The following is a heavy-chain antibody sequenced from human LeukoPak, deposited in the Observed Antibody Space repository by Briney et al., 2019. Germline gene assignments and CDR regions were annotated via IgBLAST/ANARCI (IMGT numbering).Heavy chain of an antibody. CDR3: ASLYYYDSSGYYYNY. J-gene: IGHJ4*02. D-gene: IGHD3-22*01. Sequence: MTGGSLRLSCAASGFTFSSYSMNWVRQAPGKGLEWVSSISSSSSYIYYADSVKGRFTISRDNAKNSLYLQMNSLRAEDTAVYYCASLYYYDSSGYYYNYWGQGTLVTVSS. CDR1: GFTFSSYS. V-gene: IGHV3-21*01. CDR2: ISSSSSYI.